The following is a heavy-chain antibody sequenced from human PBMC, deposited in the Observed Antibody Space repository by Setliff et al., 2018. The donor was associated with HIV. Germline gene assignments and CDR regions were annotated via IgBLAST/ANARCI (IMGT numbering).Heavy chain of an antibody. D-gene: IGHD2-8*01. V-gene: IGHV3-15*01. CDR1: GLILSDQF. CDR2: IKSKTDGGTT. CDR3: ARKAGYCPHGGCWSPLDY. Sequence: GGSLRLSCAVSGLILSDQFIDWVRQAPGKGLEWVGRIKSKTDGGTTDYATPVKGRFTISRDDSKNTLYLQMDSLSTEDTAVYYCARKAGYCPHGGCWSPLDYWGQGTLVTVS. J-gene: IGHJ4*02.